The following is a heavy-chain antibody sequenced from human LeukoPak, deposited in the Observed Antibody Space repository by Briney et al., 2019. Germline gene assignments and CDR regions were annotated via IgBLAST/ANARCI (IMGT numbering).Heavy chain of an antibody. CDR2: INHSGST. Sequence: SETLSLTCAVYGGPFSGYYWSWIRQPPGKGLEWIGEINHSGSTNYNPSLKSRVTISVDTPKNQFSLKLSSVTAADTAVYYCARGSGSSWSDAFDIWGQGTMVTVSS. V-gene: IGHV4-34*01. CDR1: GGPFSGYY. J-gene: IGHJ3*02. CDR3: ARGSGSSWSDAFDI. D-gene: IGHD6-13*01.